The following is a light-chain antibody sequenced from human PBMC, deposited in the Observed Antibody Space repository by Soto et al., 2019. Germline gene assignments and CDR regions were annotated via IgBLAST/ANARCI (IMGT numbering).Light chain of an antibody. J-gene: IGKJ1*01. CDR3: QQYNNWPRT. V-gene: IGKV3-15*01. CDR2: GAS. CDR1: QSVSSD. Sequence: EIVLTQSRDTLALSPGERATLSCRASQSVSSDLAWYHQKPGQAPRLLIYGASTRATGIPARFSGSGSGTEFTLTINSLQSEDFAVYYCQQYNNWPRTFGQGTKVDIK.